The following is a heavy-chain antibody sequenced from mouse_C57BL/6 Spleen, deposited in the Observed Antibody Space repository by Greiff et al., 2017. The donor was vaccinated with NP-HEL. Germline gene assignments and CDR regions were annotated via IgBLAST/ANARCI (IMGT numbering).Heavy chain of an antibody. V-gene: IGHV7-3*01. D-gene: IGHD1-1*01. CDR2: IRNKANGYTT. CDR1: GFTFTDYY. CDR3: ADHYDSCGDFDV. J-gene: IGHJ1*03. Sequence: EVQLQESGGGLVQPGGSLSLSCAASGFTFTDYYMSWVRQPPGKALVWLGFIRNKANGYTTEYSASVKGRFTISRDNSQSILYLQMNALRAEDSATYCCADHYDSCGDFDVWGTGTTVTVSS.